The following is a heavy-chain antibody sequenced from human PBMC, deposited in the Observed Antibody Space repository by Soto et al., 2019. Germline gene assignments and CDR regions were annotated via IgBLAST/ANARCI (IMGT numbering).Heavy chain of an antibody. CDR3: AKMSSENYYEPVFS. V-gene: IGHV3-11*01. CDR2: ISSSGNTI. D-gene: IGHD3-22*01. CDR1: GFTFSDYY. J-gene: IGHJ4*02. Sequence: QVQLVESGGGLVQTSGSLRIACVASGFTFSDYYMSWVRQAPGKGLEWVSYISSSGNTIYYADSVKGRFTISRDNAKNSVYLQMNSLRAEDTALYFCAKMSSENYYEPVFSWGQGTLVTVSS.